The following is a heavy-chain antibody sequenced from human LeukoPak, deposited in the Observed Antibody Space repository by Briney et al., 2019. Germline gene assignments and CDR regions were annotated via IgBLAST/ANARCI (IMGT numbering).Heavy chain of an antibody. D-gene: IGHD4-17*01. CDR2: ISGDGGST. V-gene: IGHV3-43*02. CDR3: ANCAVTIRKEVDY. CDR1: GLTFDNYA. J-gene: IGHJ4*02. Sequence: GRCLRLSCAAYGLTFDNYAMHSVRQAPGNGLEWVSLISGDGGSTYYADSVKGRFTISRDNSKNSLYLQMNSLRTEDTALYYCANCAVTIRKEVDYWGQGTLVTVSS.